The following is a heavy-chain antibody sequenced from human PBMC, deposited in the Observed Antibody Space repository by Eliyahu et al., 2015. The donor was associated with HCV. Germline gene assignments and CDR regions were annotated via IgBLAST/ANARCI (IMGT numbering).Heavy chain of an antibody. J-gene: IGHJ4*02. CDR2: INPNRGGT. V-gene: IGHV1-2*06. Sequence: QVQLVQSGAEVKKPGASVKVSCKASGYTFTGYYMHWVRQAPGQGLEWMGRINPNRGGTNYAQKFQGRVTMTRDTSISTAYMELSRLRSDDTAVYYCARDLRGYDSRGGSWGQGTLVTVSS. CDR3: ARDLRGYDSRGGS. D-gene: IGHD3-22*01. CDR1: GYTFTGYY.